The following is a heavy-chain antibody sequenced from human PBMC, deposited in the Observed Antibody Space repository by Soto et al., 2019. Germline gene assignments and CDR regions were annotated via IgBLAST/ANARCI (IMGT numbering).Heavy chain of an antibody. V-gene: IGHV2-5*02. Sequence: QITLKESGPTLVKPTQTLTLTCTFSGFSLSTSGVGVGWIRQPPGKALEWLALIYWDDDKRYSPSLKSRLTXTXVTSKNQVVLTMTNMDPVDTATYYCAHRPPGDVFDYWGQGTLVTVSS. CDR2: IYWDDDK. J-gene: IGHJ4*02. D-gene: IGHD4-17*01. CDR3: AHRPPGDVFDY. CDR1: GFSLSTSGVG.